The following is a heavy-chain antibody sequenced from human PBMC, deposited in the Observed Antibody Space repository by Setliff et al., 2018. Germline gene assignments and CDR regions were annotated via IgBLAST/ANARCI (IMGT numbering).Heavy chain of an antibody. V-gene: IGHV3-48*03. J-gene: IGHJ6*02. CDR2: ISSSGSTI. CDR3: ARRHVDTAMVIYYYGMDV. Sequence: PGGSLRLSCAASGFTFDDYAMHWVRQAPGKGLEWVSYISSSGSTIYYADSVKGRFTISRDNAKNSLYLQMNSLRAEDTAVYYCARRHVDTAMVIYYYGMDVWGQGTTVTVSS. CDR1: GFTFDDYA. D-gene: IGHD5-18*01.